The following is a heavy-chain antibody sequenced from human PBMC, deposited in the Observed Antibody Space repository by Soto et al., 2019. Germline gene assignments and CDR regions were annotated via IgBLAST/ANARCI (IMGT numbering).Heavy chain of an antibody. CDR3: CIDREAGYNFYYGMHV. J-gene: IGHJ6*02. CDR2: IYTSASI. V-gene: IGHV4-4*07. D-gene: IGHD1-26*01. Sequence: SETLSLTCTVSGGSISSYHWSWIRQPGGKGLEWIGRIYTSASINYKPSLKGRVTLSVDTSTNQVSLRLASVTAADTAIYYCCIDREAGYNFYYGMHVWGQGTTVTVSS. CDR1: GGSISSYH.